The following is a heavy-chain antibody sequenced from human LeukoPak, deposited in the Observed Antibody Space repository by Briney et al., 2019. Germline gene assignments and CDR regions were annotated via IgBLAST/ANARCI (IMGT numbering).Heavy chain of an antibody. CDR3: AGVLGVRDLAYFDY. Sequence: PGGSLRLTCAASGFTFSSYALSWVRQAPGKGLEWVSGISGSGGSTYYADSVQGRFTISRDNAKNSLYLQMNSLRAEDTAVYYCAGVLGVRDLAYFDYWGHGTLVTVSS. CDR1: GFTFSSYA. J-gene: IGHJ4*01. D-gene: IGHD3-10*01. CDR2: ISGSGGST. V-gene: IGHV3-23*01.